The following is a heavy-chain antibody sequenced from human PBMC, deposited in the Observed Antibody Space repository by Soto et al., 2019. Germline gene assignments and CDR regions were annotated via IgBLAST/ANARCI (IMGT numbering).Heavy chain of an antibody. CDR1: GYTFTSYG. CDR3: ARGRYGDY. D-gene: IGHD1-1*01. V-gene: IGHV1-18*01. J-gene: IGHJ4*02. CDR2: LSAHNGNT. Sequence: QVHLVQSGAEVKKPGASVKVSGKGSGYTFTSYGITWVRQAPGQGLEWMGWLSAHNGNTNSAQKLQGRVTVTRDTSTSTAYMELRGLRSDDTAVYYCARGRYGDYWGQGALVTVSS.